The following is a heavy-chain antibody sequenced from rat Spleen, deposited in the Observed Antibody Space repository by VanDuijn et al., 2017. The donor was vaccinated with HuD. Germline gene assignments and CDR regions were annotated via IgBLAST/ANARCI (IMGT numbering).Heavy chain of an antibody. CDR2: INYDGSST. D-gene: IGHD1-1*01. V-gene: IGHV5S10*01. Sequence: EVQLVESDGGLVQPGRSLKLSCAASGFILNDYYMAWVRQAPTKGLEWVATINYDGSSTYYRDSVKGRFTISRDNAKSTLYLQMDSLRSEDTATYYCATDHHYYSGDAGDYYVMDAWGQGASVTVSS. CDR1: GFILNDYY. CDR3: ATDHHYYSGDAGDYYVMDA. J-gene: IGHJ4*01.